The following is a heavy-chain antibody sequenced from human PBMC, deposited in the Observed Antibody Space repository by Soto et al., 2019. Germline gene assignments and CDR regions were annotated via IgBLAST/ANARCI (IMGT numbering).Heavy chain of an antibody. D-gene: IGHD2-21*02. CDR1: GGSVSSGSYY. CDR3: ASVSWVVTRPGSPWFDP. Sequence: SETLSLTCTVSGGSVSSGSYYWSWIRQPPGKGLEWIGYIYYSGSTNYNPSLKSRVTISVDTSKNQFSLKLSSVTAADTAVYYCASVSWVVTRPGSPWFDPWGQGTLVTVSS. J-gene: IGHJ5*02. CDR2: IYYSGST. V-gene: IGHV4-61*01.